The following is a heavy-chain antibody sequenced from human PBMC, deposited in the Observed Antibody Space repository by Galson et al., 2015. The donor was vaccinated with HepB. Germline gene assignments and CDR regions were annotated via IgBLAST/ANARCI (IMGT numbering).Heavy chain of an antibody. D-gene: IGHD1-1*01. V-gene: IGHV4-61*01. CDR2: IYYTGSA. CDR3: ARGELRLDAFDI. J-gene: IGHJ3*02. CDR1: GGSVNSGSYY. Sequence: ETLSLTCTVSGGSVNSGSYYWSWVRQTPEKGLEWIAYIYYTGSANYNPSLKSRVSISLSTSNTQFSLNVRSVTAADTAVYYCARGELRLDAFDIWGRGTRVIVSS.